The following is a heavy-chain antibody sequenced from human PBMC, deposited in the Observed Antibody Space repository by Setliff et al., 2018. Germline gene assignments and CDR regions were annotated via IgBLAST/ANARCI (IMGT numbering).Heavy chain of an antibody. CDR1: GYSISSGYY. CDR2: IYHSGST. CDR3: ATRMPDYYGSGGNWFDP. V-gene: IGHV4-38-2*01. J-gene: IGHJ5*02. D-gene: IGHD3-10*01. Sequence: SETLSLTCAVSGYSISSGYYWGWIRQPPGKGLEWIGSIYHSGSTNYNPSLKSRVTISVDTSKNQFSLKLSSVTAADTAVYYCATRMPDYYGSGGNWFDPWGQGTLVTVSS.